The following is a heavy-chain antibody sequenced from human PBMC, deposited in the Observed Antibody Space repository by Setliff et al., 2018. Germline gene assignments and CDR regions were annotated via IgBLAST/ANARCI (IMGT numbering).Heavy chain of an antibody. CDR2: INHSGST. Sequence: PSETLSLTCAVYGGSFSGYYWSWLRQPPGKGLEWIGKINHSGSTNYNPSLKSRVTISVDTSKNQFSLKLGSVTAADTAVYYCARGWGSGWSKEGAFDIWGQGTMVTVAS. CDR3: ARGWGSGWSKEGAFDI. V-gene: IGHV4-34*01. D-gene: IGHD6-19*01. J-gene: IGHJ3*02. CDR1: GGSFSGYY.